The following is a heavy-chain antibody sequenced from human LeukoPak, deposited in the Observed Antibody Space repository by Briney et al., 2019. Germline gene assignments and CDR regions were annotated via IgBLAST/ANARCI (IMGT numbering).Heavy chain of an antibody. D-gene: IGHD3-10*01. V-gene: IGHV5-51*01. Sequence: GESLEISCEASGYSFTTYWIGWVRQMPGKGPEWMGIIYPGDSDTRYSPSFQGQVTISADKSISTAYLQWSSLKASDTAMYYCARQHGSGSYYSRAIDYWGQGTLVTVSS. J-gene: IGHJ4*02. CDR3: ARQHGSGSYYSRAIDY. CDR1: GYSFTTYW. CDR2: IYPGDSDT.